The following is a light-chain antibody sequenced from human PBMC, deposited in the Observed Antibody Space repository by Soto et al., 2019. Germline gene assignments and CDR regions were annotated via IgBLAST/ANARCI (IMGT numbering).Light chain of an antibody. V-gene: IGLV2-23*02. CDR1: SSDVGSYNV. J-gene: IGLJ1*01. CDR2: EVS. Sequence: LTQPASVSGSPGQSITISCTGTSSDVGSYNVVSWYQQHPGKAPKLLIYEVSKRPSGVSDRFSGSKSGNTASLTISGIQAEDEADYHCCSYAGSSSAYVFGTGTKVTVL. CDR3: CSYAGSSSAYV.